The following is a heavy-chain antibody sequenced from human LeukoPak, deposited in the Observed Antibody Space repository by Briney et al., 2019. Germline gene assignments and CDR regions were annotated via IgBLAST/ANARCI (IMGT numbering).Heavy chain of an antibody. V-gene: IGHV3-11*06. CDR1: GFTFSDYN. Sequence: GGSLRLSCAASGFTFSDYNMSWIRQAPGKGLEWVSYISSSSSYTNYADSVKGRFTISRDNAKNSLYLQMNSLRAEDTAVYYCVRDATMVRGVDYWGQGTLVTVSS. CDR2: ISSSSSYT. CDR3: VRDATMVRGVDY. J-gene: IGHJ4*02. D-gene: IGHD3-10*01.